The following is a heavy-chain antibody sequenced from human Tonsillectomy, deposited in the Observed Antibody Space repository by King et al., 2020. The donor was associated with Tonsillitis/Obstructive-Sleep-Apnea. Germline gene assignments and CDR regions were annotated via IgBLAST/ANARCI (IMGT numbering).Heavy chain of an antibody. CDR1: GFSLSNGRMG. J-gene: IGHJ5*02. V-gene: IGHV2-26*01. CDR3: ARTNFWSGYYVFWFDP. Sequence: VTLKESGPVLVKPTETLTLTCTVSGFSLSNGRMGVSWIRQPPGKALEWLAHIFSNDEKSYSTSLKNRLTISKDTSKSQVVLTMTNMDPMDTATYYFARTNFWSGYYVFWFDPWGQGTLVTVSS. D-gene: IGHD3-3*01. CDR2: IFSNDEK.